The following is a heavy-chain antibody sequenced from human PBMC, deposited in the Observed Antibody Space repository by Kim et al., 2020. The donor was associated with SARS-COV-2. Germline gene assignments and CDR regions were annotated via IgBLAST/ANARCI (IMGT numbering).Heavy chain of an antibody. J-gene: IGHJ6*02. CDR1: GYIFNNYD. CDR3: ARAKIVATINKQYYYFYGMDV. Sequence: ASVKVSCKTSGYIFNNYDINWVRQAAGQGLEWMGWMNPNSGNIGYAQKFQGRVTMTRNTSINTAYMELSGLRSEDTAEYYCARAKIVATINKQYYYFYGMDVCGQGTTVTVSS. D-gene: IGHD5-12*01. CDR2: MNPNSGNI. V-gene: IGHV1-8*01.